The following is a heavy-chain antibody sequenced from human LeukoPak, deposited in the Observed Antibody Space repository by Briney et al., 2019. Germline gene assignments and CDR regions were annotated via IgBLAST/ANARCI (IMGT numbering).Heavy chain of an antibody. CDR3: AKKGPDGNLDYFDC. D-gene: IGHD3-3*01. V-gene: IGHV3-72*01. CDR1: GFTFSDHY. CDR2: TRNQVNSYTT. Sequence: PGGSLRLSCAVSGFTFSDHYMDWVRQAPGKGLEWVGRTRNQVNSYTTEYAASVKGRFSISRDDSKNSLYLQMNSLRADDTAVYYCAKKGPDGNLDYFDCWGQGTLVTVSS. J-gene: IGHJ4*02.